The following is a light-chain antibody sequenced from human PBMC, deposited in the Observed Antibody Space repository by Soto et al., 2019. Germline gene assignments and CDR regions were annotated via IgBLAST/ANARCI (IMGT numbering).Light chain of an antibody. CDR2: DAS. V-gene: IGKV1-5*01. J-gene: IGKJ5*01. Sequence: DIPMTQSPSTLSASVGDRVTITCRASQSIRSLLAWYQQKPGKAPKVLIYDASSLGSGVPSRFSGSGSGTEFTLTISSLQPDDFATYFCQQYQTYSPFGQGTRLDMK. CDR1: QSIRSL. CDR3: QQYQTYSP.